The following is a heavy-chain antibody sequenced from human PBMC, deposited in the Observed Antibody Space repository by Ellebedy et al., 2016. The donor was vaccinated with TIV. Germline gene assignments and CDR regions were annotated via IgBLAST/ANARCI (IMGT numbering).Heavy chain of an antibody. D-gene: IGHD3-16*01. V-gene: IGHV1-18*04. CDR1: GYTFTSYG. Sequence: AASVKVSCKASGYTFTSYGISWVRQAPGRGLEWMGWLSSYNGNTKYAQTFQGRVTMTTDTSTSTTYMELRGLRSYDTARYYWARIGGDVSGTSFDVWGQGTIVTVSS. J-gene: IGHJ3*01. CDR2: LSSYNGNT. CDR3: ARIGGDVSGTSFDV.